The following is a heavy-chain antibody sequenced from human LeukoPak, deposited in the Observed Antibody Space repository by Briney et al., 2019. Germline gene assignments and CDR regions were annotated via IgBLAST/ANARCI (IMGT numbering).Heavy chain of an antibody. CDR1: GFTFSNYE. V-gene: IGHV3-48*03. J-gene: IGHJ4*02. CDR3: ARGPVVVVAAEYYFDY. Sequence: PGGSLRLSCAASGFTFSNYEMNWVRQAPGKGLEWVSYISSSGSTIYYADSVKGRFTISRDNAKNSLYLQMNSLRAEDTAVYYCARGPVVVVAAEYYFDYWGQGTLVTVSS. D-gene: IGHD2-15*01. CDR2: ISSSGSTI.